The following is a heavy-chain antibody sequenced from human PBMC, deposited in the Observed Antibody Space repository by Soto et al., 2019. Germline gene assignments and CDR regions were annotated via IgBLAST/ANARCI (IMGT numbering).Heavy chain of an antibody. CDR3: AKEEDIVVVTAIPAEYFQH. D-gene: IGHD2-21*02. CDR2: ISKDGNNE. V-gene: IGHV3-30*18. CDR1: GFTFSSSG. J-gene: IGHJ1*01. Sequence: GGSLRLSCAASGFTFSSSGMHWVRQAPGKGLEWVAVISKDGNNEHYADSVKGRFTISRDNSRNTLYLQMNSLRADDTAVYYCAKEEDIVVVTAIPAEYFQHWGQGTLVTV.